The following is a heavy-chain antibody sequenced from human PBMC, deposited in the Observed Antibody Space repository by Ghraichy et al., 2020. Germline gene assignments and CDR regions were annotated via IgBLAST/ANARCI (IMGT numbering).Heavy chain of an antibody. D-gene: IGHD3-16*01. V-gene: IGHV1-8*01. CDR1: GYTFTSYD. Sequence: ASVKFSCKASGYTFTSYDINWVRQATGQGLEWMGWMNPNSGNTGYAQKFQGRVTMTRNTSISTAYMELSSLRSEDTAVYYCARKLGSYEEFDYWGQGTLVTVSS. CDR2: MNPNSGNT. CDR3: ARKLGSYEEFDY. J-gene: IGHJ4*02.